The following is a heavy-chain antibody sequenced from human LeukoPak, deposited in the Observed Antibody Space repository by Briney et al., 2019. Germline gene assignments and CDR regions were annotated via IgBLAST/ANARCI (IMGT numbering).Heavy chain of an antibody. J-gene: IGHJ6*02. CDR2: INPNSGGT. CDR1: GYTFTGYC. Sequence: ASVKVSCKASGYTFTGYCMHWVRQAPGQGLEWTGWINPNSGGTNYAQKFQGRVTMTRDTSISTAYMELSRLRSDDTAVYYCARDRTDGDYDYYYGMDVWGQGTTVTVSS. D-gene: IGHD4-17*01. CDR3: ARDRTDGDYDYYYGMDV. V-gene: IGHV1-2*02.